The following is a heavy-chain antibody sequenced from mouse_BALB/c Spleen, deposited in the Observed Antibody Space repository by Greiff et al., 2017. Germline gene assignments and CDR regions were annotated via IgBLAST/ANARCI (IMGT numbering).Heavy chain of an antibody. Sequence: EVKLMESGGGLVQPGGSLKLSCAASGFTFSDYGMAWVRQAPGKGPAWVAFISNLAYSIYYADTVTGRFTISRENAKNTLYLEMSSLRSEDTAMYYCARGDGYYWGQGTTLTVSS. CDR3: ARGDGYY. D-gene: IGHD2-3*01. V-gene: IGHV5-15*02. CDR1: GFTFSDYG. J-gene: IGHJ2*01. CDR2: ISNLAYSI.